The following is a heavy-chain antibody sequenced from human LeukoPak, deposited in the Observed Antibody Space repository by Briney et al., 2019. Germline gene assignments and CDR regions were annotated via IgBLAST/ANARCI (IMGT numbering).Heavy chain of an antibody. J-gene: IGHJ5*02. CDR3: ARMVAATPDWFDP. Sequence: GSSVKVSCKASGGTFSSYAISWVRQAPGQGLEWMGGIIPIFGTANYAQKFQGRVTITADEPTSTAYMELSSLRSEDTAVYYCARMVAATPDWFDPWGQGTLVTVSS. CDR2: IIPIFGTA. V-gene: IGHV1-69*01. D-gene: IGHD2-15*01. CDR1: GGTFSSYA.